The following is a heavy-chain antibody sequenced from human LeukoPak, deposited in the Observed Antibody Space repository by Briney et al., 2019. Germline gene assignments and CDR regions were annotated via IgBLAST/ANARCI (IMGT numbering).Heavy chain of an antibody. V-gene: IGHV4-34*01. J-gene: IGHJ4*02. CDR2: INHSGST. Sequence: SETLSHTCAVYGGSFSGYYWSWIRQPPGKGLEWIGEINHSGSTNYNPSLKSRVTISVDTSKNQFSLKLSSVTAADTAVYYCARGRRVGITMIVVVSHFDYWGQGTLVTVSS. CDR3: ARGRRVGITMIVVVSHFDY. D-gene: IGHD3-22*01. CDR1: GGSFSGYY.